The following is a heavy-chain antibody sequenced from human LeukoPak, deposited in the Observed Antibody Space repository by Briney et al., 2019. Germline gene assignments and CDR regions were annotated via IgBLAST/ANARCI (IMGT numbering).Heavy chain of an antibody. Sequence: GGSLRLSCAASGLTFSTYVMSWVRQATGKGLEWVSAISGSGGSTYYADSVKGRFTISRDNSKNTLYLQMNSLGADDTAVYYCAKGNWRYFDYWGQGTLVTVSS. CDR3: AKGNWRYFDY. CDR2: ISGSGGST. V-gene: IGHV3-23*01. CDR1: GLTFSTYV. J-gene: IGHJ4*02. D-gene: IGHD1-1*01.